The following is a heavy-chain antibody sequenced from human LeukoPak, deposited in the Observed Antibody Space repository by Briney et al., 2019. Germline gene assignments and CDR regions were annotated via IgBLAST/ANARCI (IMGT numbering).Heavy chain of an antibody. CDR2: IIPIFGTA. J-gene: IGHJ4*02. CDR1: GGTFSSYA. D-gene: IGHD2-2*01. Sequence: ASVKVSCKASGGTFSSYAISWVRQAPGQGLEWMGGIIPIFGTANYAQKFQGRVTITADESTSTAYMELSSLRSEDTAVYYCARDARVRGYCSSTSCYVFDYWGQGTLVTVSS. V-gene: IGHV1-69*13. CDR3: ARDARVRGYCSSTSCYVFDY.